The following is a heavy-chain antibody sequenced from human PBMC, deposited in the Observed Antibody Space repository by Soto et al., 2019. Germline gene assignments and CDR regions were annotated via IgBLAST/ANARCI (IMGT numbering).Heavy chain of an antibody. V-gene: IGHV1-46*01. D-gene: IGHD6-13*01. CDR2: INPSGGST. CDR3: ARARGIAAPGRDAFDI. Sequence: ASVKVSCKASGYTFTSYYMHWVRQAPGQGLEWMGIINPSGGSTSYAQKFQGRVTMTRDTSTSTVYMELSSLRSEDTAVYYCARARGIAAPGRDAFDIWGQGTMVTVSS. J-gene: IGHJ3*02. CDR1: GYTFTSYY.